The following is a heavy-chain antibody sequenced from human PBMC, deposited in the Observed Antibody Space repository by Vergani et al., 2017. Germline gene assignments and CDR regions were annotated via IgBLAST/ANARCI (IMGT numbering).Heavy chain of an antibody. D-gene: IGHD2-2*01. V-gene: IGHV3-48*01. J-gene: IGHJ4*02. CDR1: GFTFSTYG. Sequence: EVQLVESGGGLVKPGGSLRLSCAASGFTFSTYGMNWVRQAPGKGLEWVSYISGSSSTIYYADSVKGRFTISRDNAKNSLYLQMNSLRAEDTAVYYCARDRCSSTSCSSDYWGQGTLVTVSS. CDR3: ARDRCSSTSCSSDY. CDR2: ISGSSSTI.